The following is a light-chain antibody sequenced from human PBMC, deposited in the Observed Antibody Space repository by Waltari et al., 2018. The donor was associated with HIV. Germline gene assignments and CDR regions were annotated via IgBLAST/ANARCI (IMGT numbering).Light chain of an antibody. Sequence: QSALTQPPSASGSPGQSVTMSCTGTSSDIGGYQYVSWYQQHPGKAPQLTMTEVTKRPSGVPDRFSGSKSGNTASLTVSGLQAEDEAHYYCSSYAPTNKFYVLFGGGTTLTVL. V-gene: IGLV2-8*01. CDR3: SSYAPTNKFYVL. J-gene: IGLJ2*01. CDR1: SSDIGGYQY. CDR2: EVT.